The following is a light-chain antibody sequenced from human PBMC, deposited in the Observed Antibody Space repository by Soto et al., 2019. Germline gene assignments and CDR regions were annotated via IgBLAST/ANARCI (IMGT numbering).Light chain of an antibody. V-gene: IGLV2-14*01. Sequence: QSVLTQPASVSGSPGQSITISYTGTSSDVGGYNYVSWYQQHPGKAPKLMIYDVSNRPSGVSNRFSGSKSGNTASLAISGLQAEDEADYFCSSYTSSGTFVVFGGGTKLTVL. CDR2: DVS. CDR3: SSYTSSGTFVV. J-gene: IGLJ2*01. CDR1: SSDVGGYNY.